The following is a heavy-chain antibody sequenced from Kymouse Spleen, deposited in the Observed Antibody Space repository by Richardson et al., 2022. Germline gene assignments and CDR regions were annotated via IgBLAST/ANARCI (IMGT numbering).Heavy chain of an antibody. CDR3: ARDGYNWNYGGMDV. V-gene: IGHV3-7*01. CDR2: IKQDGSEK. Sequence: EVQLVESGGGLVQPGGSLRLSCAASGFTFSSYWMSWVRQAPGKGLEWVANIKQDGSEKYYVDSVKGRFTISRDNAKNSLYLQMNSLRAEDTAVYYCARDGYNWNYGGMDVWGQGTTVTVSS. J-gene: IGHJ6*02. D-gene: IGHD1-7*01. CDR1: GFTFSSYW.